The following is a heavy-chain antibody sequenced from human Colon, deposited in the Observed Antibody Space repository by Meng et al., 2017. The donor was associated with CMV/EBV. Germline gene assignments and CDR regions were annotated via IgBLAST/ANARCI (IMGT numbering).Heavy chain of an antibody. J-gene: IGHJ4*02. CDR1: GIPFSSSG. CDR2: IRHDGSNE. V-gene: IGHV3-30*02. CDR3: ARDKGVRTFDT. D-gene: IGHD2-21*01. Sequence: HVQLVESGGGVVQPGESLRLVCAASGIPFSSSGMHWVRQAPGKGLEWVALIRHDGSNEYYAESVRGRFTISRDNSKNTVYLQMNSLRSEDTAVYYCARDKGVRTFDTWGQGILVTASS.